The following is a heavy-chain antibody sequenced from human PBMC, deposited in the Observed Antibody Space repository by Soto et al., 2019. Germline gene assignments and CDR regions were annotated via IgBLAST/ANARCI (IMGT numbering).Heavy chain of an antibody. J-gene: IGHJ4*02. CDR2: ISYDGSNK. V-gene: IGHV3-30*18. Sequence: PGGSLRLSCAASGFTFSSYGMHWVRQAPGKGLEWVAVISYDGSNKYYADSVKGRFTISRDNSKNTLYLQMNSLRAEDTAVYYCAKEMATSFDYWGQGTLVTVSS. D-gene: IGHD5-12*01. CDR1: GFTFSSYG. CDR3: AKEMATSFDY.